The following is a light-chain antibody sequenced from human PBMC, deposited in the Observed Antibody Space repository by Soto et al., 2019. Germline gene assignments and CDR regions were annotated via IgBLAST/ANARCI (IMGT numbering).Light chain of an antibody. CDR1: SSDVGGYNY. CDR2: EVS. CDR3: SSDTSIRVV. Sequence: QSALTQPASVSGSPGQSITISCTGTSSDVGGYNYVSWYQQHPGKAPKLMIYEVSNRPSGVSNRFSGSTSGNSAFLTISGLQGGDEADYCCSSDTSIRVVFGGGTQLTVL. V-gene: IGLV2-14*01. J-gene: IGLJ2*01.